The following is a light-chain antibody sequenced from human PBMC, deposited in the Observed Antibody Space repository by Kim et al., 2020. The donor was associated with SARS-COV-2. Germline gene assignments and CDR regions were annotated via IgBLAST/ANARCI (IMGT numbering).Light chain of an antibody. CDR3: HQYGTPHLT. CDR2: SAS. V-gene: IGKV3-20*01. CDR1: QTVPRNF. J-gene: IGKJ2*01. Sequence: LSPGDGATLSCRASQTVPRNFLAVYQQTPGQAPRLLIYSASARATGIPDRFSGSGSGTVFTLTISRLEPEDFVIYYCHQYGTPHLTYGRGTKLEIK.